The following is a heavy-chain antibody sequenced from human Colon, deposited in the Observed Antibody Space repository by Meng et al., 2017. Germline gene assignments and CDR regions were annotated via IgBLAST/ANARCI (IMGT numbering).Heavy chain of an antibody. CDR1: GFTFSSFW. D-gene: IGHD4-17*01. CDR3: ARATTVTRIDS. V-gene: IGHV3-74*01. Sequence: VVLVGSGGGLVPPWGSLRLSCAASGFTFSSFWMHWVRQAPGKGLVWVSRINYDGTITNYADSVKGRFTISRDNAKNTLSLQVNSLRAEDTAVYYCARATTVTRIDSWGQGTLVTVSS. J-gene: IGHJ4*02. CDR2: INYDGTIT.